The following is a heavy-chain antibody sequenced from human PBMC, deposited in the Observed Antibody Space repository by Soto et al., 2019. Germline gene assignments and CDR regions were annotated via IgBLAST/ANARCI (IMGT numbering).Heavy chain of an antibody. D-gene: IGHD1-26*01. CDR2: IKSKSDGGTT. Sequence: EVQLVESGGGLVKPGGSLRVSCAASGLTFSNAWMSWVRQAPGKGLEWVGRIKSKSDGGTTDYAAPVKGRFTISRDDSKNTLSLQMNILNTAYTAVKYGEDAQTSGAFDYWGQGTLVTVSS. CDR3: EDAQTSGAFDY. V-gene: IGHV3-15*01. CDR1: GLTFSNAW. J-gene: IGHJ4*02.